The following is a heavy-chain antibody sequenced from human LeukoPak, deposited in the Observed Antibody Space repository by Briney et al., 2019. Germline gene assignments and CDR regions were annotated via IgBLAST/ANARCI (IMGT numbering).Heavy chain of an antibody. V-gene: IGHV3-23*01. D-gene: IGHD5-18*01. CDR2: ISGSGGKT. CDR1: GFTFSTSA. Sequence: PGGSLRLSCVASGFTFSTSAMSWVRQAPGKGLEWVSAISGSGGKTYYADSVKGRSTISRDNSQNTLYLYMNSLRADDTAVYYCGKEMTSMVTVEYWGQGTLVTVSS. J-gene: IGHJ4*02. CDR3: GKEMTSMVTVEY.